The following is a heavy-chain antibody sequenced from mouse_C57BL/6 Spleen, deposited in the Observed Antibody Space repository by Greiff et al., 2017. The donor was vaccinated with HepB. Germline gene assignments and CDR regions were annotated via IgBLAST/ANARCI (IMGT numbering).Heavy chain of an antibody. CDR1: GFTFSSYG. Sequence: EVKLVESGGDLVKPGGSLKLSCAASGFTFSSYGMSWVRQTPDKRLEWVATISSGGSYTYYPDSVKGRFTISRDNAKNTLYLQMSSLKSEDTAMYYCARLGREFDDWGQGTTLTVSS. J-gene: IGHJ2*01. D-gene: IGHD4-1*01. CDR2: ISSGGSYT. V-gene: IGHV5-6*01. CDR3: ARLGREFDD.